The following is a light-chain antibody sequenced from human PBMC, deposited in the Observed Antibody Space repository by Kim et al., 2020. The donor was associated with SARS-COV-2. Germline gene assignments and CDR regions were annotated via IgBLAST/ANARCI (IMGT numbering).Light chain of an antibody. CDR1: QSVSSN. CDR3: QQYNNWRT. J-gene: IGKJ1*01. V-gene: IGKV3-15*01. Sequence: SASPGESATLSCRASQSVSSNLAWYQQKPGQAPRLLIYGASTRATGIPARFSGSGSGTEFTLTISSLQSEDFAVYYCQQYNNWRTFGQGTKVDIK. CDR2: GAS.